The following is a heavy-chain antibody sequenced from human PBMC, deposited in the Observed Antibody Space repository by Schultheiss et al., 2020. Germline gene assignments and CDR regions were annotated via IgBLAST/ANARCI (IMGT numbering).Heavy chain of an antibody. CDR2: ISSSSSYT. J-gene: IGHJ4*02. D-gene: IGHD2-21*02. CDR1: GFTFSSYA. V-gene: IGHV3-21*05. CDR3: AREAEDNCGGDCYSNDY. Sequence: GGSLRLSCSASGFTFSSYAMHWVRQAPGKGLEWVSYISSSSSYTNYADSVKGRFTISRDNAKNSLYLQMNSLRAEDTAVYYCAREAEDNCGGDCYSNDYWGQGTLVTVSS.